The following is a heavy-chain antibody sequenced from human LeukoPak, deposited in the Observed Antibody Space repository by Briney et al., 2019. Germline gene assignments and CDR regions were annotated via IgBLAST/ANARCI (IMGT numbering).Heavy chain of an antibody. D-gene: IGHD4-17*01. Sequence: PGGSLRLSCAASGFTFSSYAMSWVRQAPGKGLEWVSAISGSGGSTYYADSVKGRFTISRHNSKNTLYLQMNSLRAEDTAVYYCAKSETNVYGDYGAFDIWGQGTMVTVSS. J-gene: IGHJ3*02. CDR2: ISGSGGST. CDR1: GFTFSSYA. V-gene: IGHV3-23*01. CDR3: AKSETNVYGDYGAFDI.